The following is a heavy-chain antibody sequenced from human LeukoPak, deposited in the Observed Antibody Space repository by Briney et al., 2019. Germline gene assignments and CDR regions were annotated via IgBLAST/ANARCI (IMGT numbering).Heavy chain of an antibody. D-gene: IGHD6-19*01. V-gene: IGHV3-23*01. Sequence: PGGSLRLSCAASGVTFSNYAMSWVRQAPGKGLEWVSVISGSGGSTYYADSVKGRFTISGDNSKNTLYLQMNSLRAEDTAVYYCAKDPRIAVAGTGYYFDCWGQGTLVTVSS. CDR2: ISGSGGST. CDR1: GVTFSNYA. CDR3: AKDPRIAVAGTGYYFDC. J-gene: IGHJ4*02.